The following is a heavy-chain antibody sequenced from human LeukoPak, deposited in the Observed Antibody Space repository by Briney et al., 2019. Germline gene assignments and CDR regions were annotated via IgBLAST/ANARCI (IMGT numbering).Heavy chain of an antibody. D-gene: IGHD2-2*01. Sequence: SETLSLTCTVSGGSISSSSNYWGWIRQPPGKGLEWIGSIYYSGSTYYNPFLKSRVTISVDTSKNQFSLNLRSVTAADTAVYYCARLASSTSCYRCAPYDYWGQGTLVTVSS. CDR3: ARLASSTSCYRCAPYDY. V-gene: IGHV4-39*01. CDR2: IYYSGST. J-gene: IGHJ4*02. CDR1: GGSISSSSNY.